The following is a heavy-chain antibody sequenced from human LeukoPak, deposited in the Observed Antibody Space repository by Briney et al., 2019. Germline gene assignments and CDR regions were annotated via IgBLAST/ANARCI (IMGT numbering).Heavy chain of an antibody. V-gene: IGHV1-69*02. D-gene: IGHD3-3*01. Sequence: SVKVSCKASGGTFSSYTISWVRQAPGQGLEWMGRIIPILGIANYAQKFQGRVTITADKSTSTAYMELSSLRSEDTAVYYCASTYYDYLGDFDYWGQGTLVTVSS. CDR2: IIPILGIA. CDR3: ASTYYDYLGDFDY. J-gene: IGHJ4*02. CDR1: GGTFSSYT.